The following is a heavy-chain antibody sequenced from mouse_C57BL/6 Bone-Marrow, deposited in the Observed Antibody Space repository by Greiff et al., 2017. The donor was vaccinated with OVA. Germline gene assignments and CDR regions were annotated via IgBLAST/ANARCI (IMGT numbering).Heavy chain of an antibody. CDR1: GYTFTSYW. J-gene: IGHJ3*01. Sequence: VQLQQPGAELVKPGASVKLSCKASGYTFTSYWMQWVKQRPGQGLEWIGEIDPSDSYTNYNQKFKGKATLTVDTSSSTAYMQLSSLTSEDSAVYYGAREIYYDYGEAYWGQGTLVTVSA. D-gene: IGHD2-4*01. CDR3: AREIYYDYGEAY. CDR2: IDPSDSYT. V-gene: IGHV1-50*01.